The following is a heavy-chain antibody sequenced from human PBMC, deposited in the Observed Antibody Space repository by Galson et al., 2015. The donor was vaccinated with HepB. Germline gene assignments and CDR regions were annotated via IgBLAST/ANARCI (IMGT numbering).Heavy chain of an antibody. V-gene: IGHV2-70*04. CDR3: ARTSGSNYLDAFDV. CDR2: IDGDDYK. J-gene: IGHJ3*01. CDR1: GFSLSSSEMR. Sequence: PALVKPTQTLTLTCRFSGFSLSSSEMRVSWIRQPPGKALEWLARIDGDDYKFYSTSLKTRLTISKDTSANRVVLTMTDMDPLDTATYYCARTSGSNYLDAFDVWGQGTMVTVSS. D-gene: IGHD1-26*01.